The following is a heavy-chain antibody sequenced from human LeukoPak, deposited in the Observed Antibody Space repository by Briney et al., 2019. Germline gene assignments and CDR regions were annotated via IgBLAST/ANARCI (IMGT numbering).Heavy chain of an antibody. D-gene: IGHD3-22*01. Sequence: GGSLRLSCAASGFTFTTYWMSWVRQAPGKGLEWVANIKQDGTEKYYVDSVKGRFTISRDNSKNTLYLQMNSLRAEDTAVYYCARNYDSSGYQDAFDIWGQGTMVTVSS. J-gene: IGHJ3*02. CDR1: GFTFTTYW. CDR2: IKQDGTEK. CDR3: ARNYDSSGYQDAFDI. V-gene: IGHV3-7*03.